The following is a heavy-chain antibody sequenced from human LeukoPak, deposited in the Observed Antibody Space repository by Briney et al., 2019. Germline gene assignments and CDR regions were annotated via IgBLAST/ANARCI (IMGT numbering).Heavy chain of an antibody. Sequence: ASVKVSCKASGYTFTGYYMHWVRQAPGQGLEWMGRINPNSGGTNYAQKFQGRVTMTRDTSISTAYMELSRLRSDGTAVYYCASGVGATIVPTFDYWGQGTLVTVSS. D-gene: IGHD1-26*01. CDR2: INPNSGGT. J-gene: IGHJ4*02. V-gene: IGHV1-2*06. CDR3: ASGVGATIVPTFDY. CDR1: GYTFTGYY.